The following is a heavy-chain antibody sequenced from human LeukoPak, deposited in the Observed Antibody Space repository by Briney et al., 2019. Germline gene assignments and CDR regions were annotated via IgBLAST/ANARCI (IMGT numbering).Heavy chain of an antibody. Sequence: SGGSLRLSCTASGFTFSDYGTHWVRQAPGKGLEWVAVIWYDGSNKYYADSVKGRFTISRDNSKNTLYLQMNSLRAEDTAVYYCARDQRNYDFWSGYRTKYYYYGMDVWGQGTTVTVSS. CDR2: IWYDGSNK. CDR1: GFTFSDYG. D-gene: IGHD3-3*01. CDR3: ARDQRNYDFWSGYRTKYYYYGMDV. J-gene: IGHJ6*02. V-gene: IGHV3-33*01.